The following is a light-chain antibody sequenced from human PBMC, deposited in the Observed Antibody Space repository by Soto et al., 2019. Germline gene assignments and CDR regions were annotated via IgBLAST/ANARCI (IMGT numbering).Light chain of an antibody. CDR1: SSDVGSYNF. V-gene: IGLV2-23*01. J-gene: IGLJ1*01. Sequence: QSVLTQPASGSGSPGQSITISYTGTSSDVGSYNFVSWYQQHPGKAPKLMIYEGSKRPSGVSSRFSGSKSGNTASLTISGLQAEDEADYHCCSYAGSATLYVFGTGTKVTVL. CDR2: EGS. CDR3: CSYAGSATLYV.